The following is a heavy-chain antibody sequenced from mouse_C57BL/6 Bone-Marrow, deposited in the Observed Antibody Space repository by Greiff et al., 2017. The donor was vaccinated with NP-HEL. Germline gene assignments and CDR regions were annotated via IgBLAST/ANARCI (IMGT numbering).Heavy chain of an antibody. CDR1: GYTFTSYG. J-gene: IGHJ2*01. V-gene: IGHV1-81*01. CDR3: AGQLGRSCDY. CDR2: IYPRSGNT. D-gene: IGHD4-1*02. Sequence: VKLMESGAELARPGASVKLSCKASGYTFTSYGISWVKQRTGQGLEWIGEIYPRSGNTYYNEKFKGKATLTADKSSSTAYMELRSLTSEDSAVYFCAGQLGRSCDYWGQGTTLTVSS.